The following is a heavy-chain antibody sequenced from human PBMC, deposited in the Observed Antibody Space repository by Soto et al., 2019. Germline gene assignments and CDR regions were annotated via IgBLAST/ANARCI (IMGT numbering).Heavy chain of an antibody. J-gene: IGHJ6*03. CDR3: AKDGGVLRYYYYMDV. CDR2: ISWNSGSI. Sequence: GGSLRLSCAASGFTFDDYAMHWVRQAPGKGLEWVSGISWNSGSIGYADSVKGRFTISRDNAKNSLYLQMNSLRAEDTALYYCAKDGGVLRYYYYMDVWGKGTTVTVSS. V-gene: IGHV3-9*01. D-gene: IGHD2-8*02. CDR1: GFTFDDYA.